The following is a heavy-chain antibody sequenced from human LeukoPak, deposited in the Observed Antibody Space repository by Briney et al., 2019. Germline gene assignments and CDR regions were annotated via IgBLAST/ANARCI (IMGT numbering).Heavy chain of an antibody. D-gene: IGHD5-18*01. CDR2: ISGSDNVK. CDR3: ARGLRGYTYGLDY. CDR1: GFNFNIYK. Sequence: GGSLRLSCAASGFNFNIYKMSWVRQAPGKGLEWVSYISGSDNVKYYADSVKGRFTISRDSAQDLLYLQMNSLRAEDTGVYYCARGLRGYTYGLDYWGQGTLVAVSS. V-gene: IGHV3-48*03. J-gene: IGHJ4*02.